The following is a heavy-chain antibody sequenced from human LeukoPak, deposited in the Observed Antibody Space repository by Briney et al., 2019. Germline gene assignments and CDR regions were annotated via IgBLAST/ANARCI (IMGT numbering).Heavy chain of an antibody. J-gene: IGHJ4*02. D-gene: IGHD6-19*01. Sequence: ASVKVSCKASGYTFTTYGISWVRQAPGQGLEWMGWINGYSGNTKYAQKLQGRVTMTTDTSTNTGYVELRNLRSDDTAVYYCARSGIVVAGPTDLWGQGTLVTVSS. CDR1: GYTFTTYG. CDR3: ARSGIVVAGPTDL. CDR2: INGYSGNT. V-gene: IGHV1-18*01.